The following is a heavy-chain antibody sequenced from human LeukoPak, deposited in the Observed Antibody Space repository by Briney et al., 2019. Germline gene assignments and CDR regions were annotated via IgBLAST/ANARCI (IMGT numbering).Heavy chain of an antibody. CDR1: GGSISSSSYY. CDR3: AKSYYDFWSGYGGGYYYYMDV. Sequence: PSETLSLTCTVSGGSISSSSYYWGWIRQPPGKGLEWIGSIYYSGSTYYNPSLKSRVTISVDTSKNQFSLKLSSVTAADTAVYYCAKSYYDFWSGYGGGYYYYMDVWGKGITVTVSS. V-gene: IGHV4-39*01. J-gene: IGHJ6*03. CDR2: IYYSGST. D-gene: IGHD3-3*01.